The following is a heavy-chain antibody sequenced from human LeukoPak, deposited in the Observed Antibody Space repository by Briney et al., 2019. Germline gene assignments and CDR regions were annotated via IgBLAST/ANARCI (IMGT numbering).Heavy chain of an antibody. D-gene: IGHD3-10*01. CDR3: ARGDVLLWFGEESPFVLPFDY. CDR2: IYPGDSDT. V-gene: IGHV5-51*01. Sequence: GESLKISCKGSGYSFTSYWIGWVRQMPGKGLEWMGIIYPGDSDTRYSLSFQGQGTISADKSISTAYLQWSSLKASDTAMYYCARGDVLLWFGEESPFVLPFDYWGQGTLVTVSS. J-gene: IGHJ4*02. CDR1: GYSFTSYW.